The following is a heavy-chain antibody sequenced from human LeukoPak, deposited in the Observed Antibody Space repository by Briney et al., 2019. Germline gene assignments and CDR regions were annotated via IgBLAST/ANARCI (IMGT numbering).Heavy chain of an antibody. CDR1: GFTFSSYA. D-gene: IGHD3-22*01. CDR3: AKTRGGHPYYYDSSGYYRATDFDY. J-gene: IGHJ4*02. Sequence: GGSLRLSCAASGFTFSSYAMSWVRQAPGKGLEWVSAISGSGGSTYYADFVKGRFTISRDNSKNTLYLQMNSLRAEDTAVYYCAKTRGGHPYYYDSSGYYRATDFDYWGQGTLVTVSS. CDR2: ISGSGGST. V-gene: IGHV3-23*01.